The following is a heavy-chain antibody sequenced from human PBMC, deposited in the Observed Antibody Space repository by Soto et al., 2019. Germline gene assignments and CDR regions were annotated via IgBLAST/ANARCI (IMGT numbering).Heavy chain of an antibody. D-gene: IGHD3-16*01. CDR1: GGSISSGGYY. CDR2: IYYSGST. Sequence: QVQLQESGPGLVKPSQTLSLTCTVSGGSISSGGYYWSWIRQHPGKGLEWIGYIYYSGSTYYNPSLKGRVTRSVDTAKNQFSLKLSSVTAADTALYYCARGNSLGPPLGAHMDLWGKGTTVTVSS. V-gene: IGHV4-31*03. CDR3: ARGNSLGPPLGAHMDL. J-gene: IGHJ6*03.